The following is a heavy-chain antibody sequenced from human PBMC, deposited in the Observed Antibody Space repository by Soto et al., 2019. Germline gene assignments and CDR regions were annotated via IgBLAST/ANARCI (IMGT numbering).Heavy chain of an antibody. Sequence: GGSLRLSCAASGFTFSSYAMSWVRQAPGKGLEWVSAISGSGGSTYYADSVKGRFTISRDNSKNTLYLQMNSLRAEDTAVYYCAKDLVLWFGELLSVFDYWGQGTLVTSPQ. CDR2: ISGSGGST. D-gene: IGHD3-10*01. CDR3: AKDLVLWFGELLSVFDY. V-gene: IGHV3-23*01. J-gene: IGHJ4*02. CDR1: GFTFSSYA.